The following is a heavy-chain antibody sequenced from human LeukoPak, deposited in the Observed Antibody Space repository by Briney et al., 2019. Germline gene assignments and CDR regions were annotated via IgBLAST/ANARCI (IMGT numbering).Heavy chain of an antibody. Sequence: GGSLRLSCAASGFTFSSYAMSWVRQAPGKGLEWVSAISGSGGSTYYADSAKGRFTISRDNSKNTLYLQMSSLRAEDTAVYYCAKDGSSWYYEYFQHWGQGTLVTVSS. D-gene: IGHD6-13*01. J-gene: IGHJ1*01. CDR1: GFTFSSYA. V-gene: IGHV3-23*01. CDR2: ISGSGGST. CDR3: AKDGSSWYYEYFQH.